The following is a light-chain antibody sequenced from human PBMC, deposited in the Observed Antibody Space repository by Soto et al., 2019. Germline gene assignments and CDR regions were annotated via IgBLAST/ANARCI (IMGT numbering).Light chain of an antibody. V-gene: IGKV1-39*01. Sequence: IRMTQSAAALSASVGDRVTITCRASQSINNYLSWYQQRSGKAPNRLIFAASTLASGVPSRFSGSGSGTDFTLTIICLQPEDFSTYFCQQTFSRPLTSGGGTKVDI. CDR1: QSINNY. CDR2: AAS. J-gene: IGKJ4*01. CDR3: QQTFSRPLT.